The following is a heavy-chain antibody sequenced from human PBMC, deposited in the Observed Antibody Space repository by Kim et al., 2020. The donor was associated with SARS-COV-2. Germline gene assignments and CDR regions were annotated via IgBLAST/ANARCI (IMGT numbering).Heavy chain of an antibody. Sequence: SVKGRFTSARDNSKTTLYLQMSSLRAEDTAVYYCVKDRRYGASYYYGMDVWGQGTTVTVSS. J-gene: IGHJ6*02. CDR3: VKDRRYGASYYYGMDV. D-gene: IGHD3-16*01. V-gene: IGHV3-64D*09.